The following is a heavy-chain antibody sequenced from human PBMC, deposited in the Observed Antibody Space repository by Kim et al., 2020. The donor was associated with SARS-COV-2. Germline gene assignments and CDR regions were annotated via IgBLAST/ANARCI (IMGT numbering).Heavy chain of an antibody. Sequence: GGSLRLSCTASGFTFGDYAMSWVRQAPGKGLEWVGFIRSKAYGGTTEYAASVKGRFTISRDDSKSIAYLQMNSLKTEDTAVYYCTRESGSYKYYYYYYYMDVWGKGTTVTVSS. D-gene: IGHD1-26*01. CDR3: TRESGSYKYYYYYYYMDV. CDR2: IRSKAYGGTT. J-gene: IGHJ6*03. V-gene: IGHV3-49*04. CDR1: GFTFGDYA.